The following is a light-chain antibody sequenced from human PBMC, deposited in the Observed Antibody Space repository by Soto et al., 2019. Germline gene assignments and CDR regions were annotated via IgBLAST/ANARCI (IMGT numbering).Light chain of an antibody. Sequence: VLSQSPAILSLSPGGRATLSCRASQSVPSTYFAWYQQKAGQPPRLLISGTSNRATGIPDRFSGSGSGTDFTLTISGLEPEDFAVYFCQQFGNSPWTFGQGTKVAIK. CDR1: QSVPSTY. CDR2: GTS. J-gene: IGKJ1*01. CDR3: QQFGNSPWT. V-gene: IGKV3-20*01.